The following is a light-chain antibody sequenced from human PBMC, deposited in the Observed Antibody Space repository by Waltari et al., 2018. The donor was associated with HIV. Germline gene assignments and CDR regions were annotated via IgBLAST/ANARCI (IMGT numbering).Light chain of an antibody. CDR3: RVWDNTPGDPV. CDR1: NLGSKS. J-gene: IGLJ3*02. Sequence: SYLVTQPPSVSVAPGQTARIACGGHNLGSKSVHWYQQKPGQAPVLVVYDDTDRPSGIPERFSGSNSGNPATLAISRVEAGDEAHYYCRVWDNTPGDPVFGGGTNLTVL. V-gene: IGLV3-21*02. CDR2: DDT.